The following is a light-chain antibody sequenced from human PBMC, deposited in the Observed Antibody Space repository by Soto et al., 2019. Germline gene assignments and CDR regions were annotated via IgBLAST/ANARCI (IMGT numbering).Light chain of an antibody. CDR2: DVN. V-gene: IGLV2-14*01. J-gene: IGLJ1*01. CDR1: SSDIGSYDF. CDR3: TSFTTSDTHV. Sequence: QSALTQPASVSGSPGQSITISCTGTSSDIGSYDFVSWYQQHPGKAPKLMIYDVNNRPSGVSNRFSGSKSGNTASLTISGLQAEDEADYYCTSFTTSDTHVFGTGTKVTVL.